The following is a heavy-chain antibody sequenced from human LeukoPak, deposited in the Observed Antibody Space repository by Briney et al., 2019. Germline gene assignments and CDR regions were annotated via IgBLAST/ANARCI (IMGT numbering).Heavy chain of an antibody. CDR1: GFAFSSYW. D-gene: IGHD3-22*01. V-gene: IGHV3-48*04. J-gene: IGHJ4*02. CDR3: ARAYYYGSSGQGYYFDY. Sequence: GGSLRLSCAASGFAFSSYWMNWVRQAPGKGLEWVSYISSSGSTIYYADSVKGRFTISRDNAKNSLYLQMNSLRAEDTAVYYCARAYYYGSSGQGYYFDYWGQGTLVTVSS. CDR2: ISSSGSTI.